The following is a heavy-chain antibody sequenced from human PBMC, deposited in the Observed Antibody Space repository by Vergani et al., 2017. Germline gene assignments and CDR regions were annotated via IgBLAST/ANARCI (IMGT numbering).Heavy chain of an antibody. Sequence: EAELVQSGPEMRKPGESLKIFCKGSVYSFGNYWIGWVRQMPGKGLGWMGIIYPADSDTRYSPSSQGQVTISADKSISTAFLQWDRLKASDAALYYCARHTTYTDSWGQGTLVTVSS. CDR2: IYPADSDT. J-gene: IGHJ4*02. D-gene: IGHD1-1*01. CDR3: ARHTTYTDS. V-gene: IGHV5-51*01. CDR1: VYSFGNYW.